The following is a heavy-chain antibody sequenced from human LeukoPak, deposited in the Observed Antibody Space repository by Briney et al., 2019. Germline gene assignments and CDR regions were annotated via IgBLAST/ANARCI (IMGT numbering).Heavy chain of an antibody. Sequence: SETLSLTCAVYGGSFSGYYWSWIRQPPGKGLEWIGEINHSGSTNYNPSLKSRVTISVDTSKNQFSLKLSSVTAADTAVYYCARRNFWSGDIDYWGRGTLVTVSS. V-gene: IGHV4-34*01. J-gene: IGHJ4*02. CDR3: ARRNFWSGDIDY. CDR2: INHSGST. D-gene: IGHD3-3*01. CDR1: GGSFSGYY.